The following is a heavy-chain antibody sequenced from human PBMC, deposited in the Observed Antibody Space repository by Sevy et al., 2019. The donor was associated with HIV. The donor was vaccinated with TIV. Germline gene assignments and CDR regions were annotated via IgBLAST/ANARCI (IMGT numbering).Heavy chain of an antibody. J-gene: IGHJ3*02. CDR1: GFTFSSYA. Sequence: GGSLRLSCAASGFTFSSYAMNWVRQAPGKGLAWVSSGSGGNTYYADSVKGRFTISRDSSKNTVSLQMNSLRAEDSAIYYCAKGTLIGAAGLDAFDIWGQGTKVTVSS. CDR3: AKGTLIGAAGLDAFDI. D-gene: IGHD6-13*01. CDR2: SGSGGNT. V-gene: IGHV3-23*01.